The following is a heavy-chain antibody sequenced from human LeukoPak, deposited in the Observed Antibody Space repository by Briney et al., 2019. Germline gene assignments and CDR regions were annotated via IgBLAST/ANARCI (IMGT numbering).Heavy chain of an antibody. D-gene: IGHD4-17*01. V-gene: IGHV4-4*02. J-gene: IGHJ4*02. CDR1: GAFITNSHW. Sequence: PSGTLSLTCAVSGAFITNSHWWSWARQPPGKGLGWIGEIYHSGTTNYNPSLKSRVTMSVDKSKNQFSLKLSSVTAADTAVYYCATYFYGEYGSYYFDYWGQGTLVTVSS. CDR2: IYHSGTT. CDR3: ATYFYGEYGSYYFDY.